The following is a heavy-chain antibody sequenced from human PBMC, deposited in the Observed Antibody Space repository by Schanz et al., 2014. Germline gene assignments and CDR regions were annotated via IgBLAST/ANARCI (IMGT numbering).Heavy chain of an antibody. V-gene: IGHV3-53*01. D-gene: IGHD5-12*01. J-gene: IGHJ3*01. CDR1: GFTVNTNY. Sequence: EVQLVESGGGLIQPGGSLRLSCAVSGFTVNTNYMSWVRQAPGKGLEWLSSMYINSGSTKYADSVKGRFIISRDNSKNTVYLQMNSLRAEDTAVYFCARDGGRDGYNLAFDVWGQGTLVTVSS. CDR3: ARDGGRDGYNLAFDV. CDR2: MYINSGST.